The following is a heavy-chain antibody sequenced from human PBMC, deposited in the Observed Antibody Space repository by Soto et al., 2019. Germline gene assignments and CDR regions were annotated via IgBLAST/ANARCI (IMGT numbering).Heavy chain of an antibody. J-gene: IGHJ4*02. CDR2: IWYDGSDK. Sequence: QVQLVESGGGVVQPGRSLRLSCAASGFTFSSYGMHWVRQAPGKGLEWVAVIWYDGSDKFYADSVKGRFTISRDNSKNTLYLQMHSLPAADTAVYYCAKGGGTTLPLDSWGQGPLVTVSS. D-gene: IGHD1-7*01. CDR3: AKGGGTTLPLDS. V-gene: IGHV3-33*06. CDR1: GFTFSSYG.